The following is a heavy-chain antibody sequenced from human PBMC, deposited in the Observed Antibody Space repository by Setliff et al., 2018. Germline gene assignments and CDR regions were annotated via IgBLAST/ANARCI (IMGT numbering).Heavy chain of an antibody. D-gene: IGHD2-8*02. V-gene: IGHV1-3*01. CDR3: AGMSTSGPHYDY. J-gene: IGHJ4*02. CDR1: GYSFSSNA. CDR2: IHAGSSNT. Sequence: GASVKVSCKASGYSFSSNAFHWVRQAPGQTLEWMGWIHAGSSNTLYSQRFQDRITISRDTSATTVHMELSSLRSDDTAVYYCAGMSTSGPHYDYWGQGTLVTSPQ.